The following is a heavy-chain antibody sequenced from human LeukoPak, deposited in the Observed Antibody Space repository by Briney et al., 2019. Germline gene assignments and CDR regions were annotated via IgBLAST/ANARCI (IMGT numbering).Heavy chain of an antibody. J-gene: IGHJ4*02. V-gene: IGHV4-39*07. Sequence: ESSETLSLTCTVSGGSISSSSYYWGWIRQPPGKGLEWIGSIYYSGSTYYNPSLKSRVTISVDTSKNQFSLKLSSVTAADTAVYYCARGYRRYSGYDGFDYWGQGTLVTVSS. CDR2: IYYSGST. CDR3: ARGYRRYSGYDGFDY. D-gene: IGHD5-12*01. CDR1: GGSISSSSYY.